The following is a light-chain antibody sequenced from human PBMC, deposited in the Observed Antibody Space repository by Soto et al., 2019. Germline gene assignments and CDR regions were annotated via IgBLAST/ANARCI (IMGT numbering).Light chain of an antibody. J-gene: IGKJ3*01. CDR3: QQRSNWPPEVT. CDR1: QSVGSS. Sequence: EIVLTQSPDTLSLSPGERATLYCRASQSVGSSLAWYQQKPGQAPRLLIYDASNRATGIPARFSGSGSVTDFPLTISSLEPEDFAVYYCQQRSNWPPEVTFGPGTKVDIK. V-gene: IGKV3-11*01. CDR2: DAS.